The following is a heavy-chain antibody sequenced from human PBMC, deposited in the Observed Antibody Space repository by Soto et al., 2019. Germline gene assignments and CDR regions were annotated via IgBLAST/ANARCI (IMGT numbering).Heavy chain of an antibody. V-gene: IGHV4-59*01. CDR1: GGSSSSNY. Sequence: SGTLSLTCTVSGGSSSSNYWTWIRQPPGKGLEWIGYVYNSGSTNYNPSLKSRVTISEDTSKSQFSLKVNSMTAADTAVYYCARYRREAVAGYTLDNWGQGILVTVSS. D-gene: IGHD6-13*01. CDR2: VYNSGST. J-gene: IGHJ4*02. CDR3: ARYRREAVAGYTLDN.